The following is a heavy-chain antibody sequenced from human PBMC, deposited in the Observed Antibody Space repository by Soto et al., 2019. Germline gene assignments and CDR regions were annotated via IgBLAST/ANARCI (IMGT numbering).Heavy chain of an antibody. D-gene: IGHD3-16*01. V-gene: IGHV3-48*01. CDR1: GFTFNSYA. J-gene: IGHJ4*02. Sequence: PGGSLRLSCAASGFTFNSYAMNWVRQAPGKGLEWVSYISTSSSTIYYADSVKGRFTISRDNAKNSLYLQMNSLRADDTAVYYCAVRGGWGQGTLVTVSS. CDR3: AVRGG. CDR2: ISTSSSTI.